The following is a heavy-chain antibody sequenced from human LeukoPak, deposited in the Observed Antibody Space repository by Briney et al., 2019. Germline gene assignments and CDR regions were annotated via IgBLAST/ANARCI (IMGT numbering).Heavy chain of an antibody. CDR2: ISGGGGST. V-gene: IGHV3-23*01. CDR1: EFTFSNYA. Sequence: GGSLRLSCAASEFTFSNYAMNWARQAPGKGLEWVSGISGGGGSTYYADSVKGRFTISRDNSKNTLYLQMDSLRAEDTALYYCAKGSGINHYHWIDPWGQGTLVTVSS. CDR3: AKGSGINHYHWIDP. J-gene: IGHJ5*02. D-gene: IGHD1-14*01.